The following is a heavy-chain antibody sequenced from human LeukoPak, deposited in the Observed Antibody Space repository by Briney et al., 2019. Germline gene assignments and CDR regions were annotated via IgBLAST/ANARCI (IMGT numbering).Heavy chain of an antibody. V-gene: IGHV1-69*01. CDR2: IIPIFGTA. CDR1: GGTFSSYA. J-gene: IGHJ5*02. D-gene: IGHD6-19*01. CDR3: ARVTVTGIAVAGTSFDP. Sequence: GSSVKVSCKASGGTFSSYAISWVRQAPGQGLEWMTGIIPIFGTANYAQMFQGRVTITADESTSTAYMELSSLRSEDTAVYYCARVTVTGIAVAGTSFDPWGQGTLVTVSS.